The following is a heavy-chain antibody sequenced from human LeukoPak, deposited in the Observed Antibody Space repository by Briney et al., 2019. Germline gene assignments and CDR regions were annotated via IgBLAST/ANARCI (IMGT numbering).Heavy chain of an antibody. CDR2: ISYDGSNK. J-gene: IGHJ4*02. CDR3: ATGPEGGNY. Sequence: GGSLRLSCAASGFTFSSYAMHWVRQAPGKGLEWVAVISYDGSNKYYADSVKGRFTISRDNSKNTLYLQMNSLRAEDTAVYYCATGPEGGNYWGQGTLVTVSS. D-gene: IGHD1-26*01. V-gene: IGHV3-30-3*01. CDR1: GFTFSSYA.